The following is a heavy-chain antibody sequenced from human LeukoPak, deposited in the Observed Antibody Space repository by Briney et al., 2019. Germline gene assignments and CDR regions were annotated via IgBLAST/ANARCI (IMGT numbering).Heavy chain of an antibody. D-gene: IGHD5-12*01. CDR1: GYTFTNYY. Sequence: GASVKVSCKASGYTFTNYYMHWVRQAPGQGLEWMGMINPSGGSTRYAQKFQGRITMTRDASTRTFYMDLSSLRSEDTAVYYCARDRDVIGGYHFYFDYWGQGTLVTVSS. CDR2: INPSGGST. CDR3: ARDRDVIGGYHFYFDY. V-gene: IGHV1-46*01. J-gene: IGHJ4*02.